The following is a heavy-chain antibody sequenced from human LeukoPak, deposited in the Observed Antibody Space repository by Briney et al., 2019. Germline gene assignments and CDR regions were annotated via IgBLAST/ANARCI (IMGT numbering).Heavy chain of an antibody. V-gene: IGHV3-33*01. J-gene: IGHJ4*02. Sequence: GRSLRLSCAASGFTFSRYGMHWVRQAPGKGLEWVAVIWADGSNKYYADSLKGRFTVSRDSSKSTLYLQMDSLRAEDTAMYYCARDLYERGFDYWGQGTLVTVSS. CDR1: GFTFSRYG. CDR2: IWADGSNK. CDR3: ARDLYERGFDY. D-gene: IGHD3-16*01.